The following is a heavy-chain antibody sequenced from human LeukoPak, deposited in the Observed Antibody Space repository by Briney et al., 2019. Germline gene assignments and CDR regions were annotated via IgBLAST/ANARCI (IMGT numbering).Heavy chain of an antibody. J-gene: IGHJ3*02. CDR2: IYHSGST. CDR3: AGSPTVDAAFDI. V-gene: IGHV4-30-2*01. Sequence: SQTLSLTCAVSGGSISSGGYSWSWIRQPPGKGLEWIGYIYHSGSTYYNPSLKSRVTISVDRSKNQFSLKLSSVTAADTAVYYCAGSPTVDAAFDIWGQGTMVTVSS. D-gene: IGHD4-23*01. CDR1: GGSISSGGYS.